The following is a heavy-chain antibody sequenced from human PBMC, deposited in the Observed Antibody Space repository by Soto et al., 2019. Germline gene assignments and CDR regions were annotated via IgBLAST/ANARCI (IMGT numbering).Heavy chain of an antibody. J-gene: IGHJ4*02. CDR2: ISYDGSNK. CDR1: GFTFSSYG. V-gene: IGHV3-30*18. Sequence: GGSLRLSCAASGFTFSSYGMHWVRQAPGKGLEWVAVISYDGSNKYYADSVKGRFTISRDNSKNTLYLQMNSLRAEDTAVNYCGKDGVITMHYWGQGALVTVSS. CDR3: GKDGVITMHY. D-gene: IGHD3-22*01.